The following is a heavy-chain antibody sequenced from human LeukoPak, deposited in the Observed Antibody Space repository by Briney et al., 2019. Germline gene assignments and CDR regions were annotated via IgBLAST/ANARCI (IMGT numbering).Heavy chain of an antibody. Sequence: GGSLRLSCAASGFTFSHYYMSWIRQAPGKGLEWVSYITNTGSTKYYADSVKGRFTISRDNAKNSLYLQMNTLRVEDTAVYYCARDRVGSSWSPLYTGSYYDDYWGQGTLVTVSA. J-gene: IGHJ4*02. CDR1: GFTFSHYY. CDR3: ARDRVGSSWSPLYTGSYYDDY. CDR2: ITNTGSTK. D-gene: IGHD6-13*01. V-gene: IGHV3-11*04.